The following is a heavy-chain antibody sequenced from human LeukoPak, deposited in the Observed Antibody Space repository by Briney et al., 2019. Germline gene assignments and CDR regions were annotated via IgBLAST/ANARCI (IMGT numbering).Heavy chain of an antibody. CDR3: ARVYGTDAFDM. Sequence: SETLSLTCTVSGGSISSYYWSWIRQPPGKGLEWIGYIYYSGSTNYNPSLKSRVTISVDTSKNQFSLKLSSVTAAGTAVYYCARVYGTDAFDMWGQGTMVTVSS. CDR2: IYYSGST. D-gene: IGHD3-10*01. CDR1: GGSISSYY. V-gene: IGHV4-59*01. J-gene: IGHJ3*02.